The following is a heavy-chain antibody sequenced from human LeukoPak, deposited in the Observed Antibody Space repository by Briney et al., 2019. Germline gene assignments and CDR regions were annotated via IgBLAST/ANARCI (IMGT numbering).Heavy chain of an antibody. J-gene: IGHJ3*02. CDR2: IGNEGST. Sequence: GGSLRLSCAASGFTFSLYDMHWVRQATGKSLEWVSGIGNEGSTFYPGSLKGRFTISRDNSKNTLYLQMNSLRAEDTAVYYCARARGYSEDAFDIWGQGTMVTVSS. CDR1: GFTFSLYD. CDR3: ARARGYSEDAFDI. D-gene: IGHD5-18*01. V-gene: IGHV3-13*01.